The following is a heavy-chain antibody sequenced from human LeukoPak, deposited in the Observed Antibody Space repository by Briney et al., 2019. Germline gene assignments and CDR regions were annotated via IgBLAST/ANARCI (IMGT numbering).Heavy chain of an antibody. CDR2: ISTTGST. Sequence: PSETLSLTCAVSGGSISSGGYFWSWIRQPAGKDLEWIGRISTTGSTYFNPSLQSRVRMSVDSSKTHFSLRLSSVTAADTAVYYCARSPSTIGWNWGYYFDFWGQGHLVTVSS. V-gene: IGHV4-61*02. CDR3: ARSPSTIGWNWGYYFDF. CDR1: GGSISSGGYF. D-gene: IGHD1-7*01. J-gene: IGHJ4*02.